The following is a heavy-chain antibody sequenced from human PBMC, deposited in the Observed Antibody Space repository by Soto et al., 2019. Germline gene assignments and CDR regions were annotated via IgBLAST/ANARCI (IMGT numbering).Heavy chain of an antibody. CDR2: IYYSGST. CDR3: ARVRLVRGVIPTNWFDP. V-gene: IGHV4-59*01. D-gene: IGHD3-10*01. CDR1: GGSISSYY. Sequence: SETLSLTCTVSGGSISSYYWSWIRQPPGKGLEWIGYIYYSGSTNYNPSLKSRVTISVDTSKNQFSLKLSSVTAADTAVYYCARVRLVRGVIPTNWFDPWGQGTLVTVSS. J-gene: IGHJ5*02.